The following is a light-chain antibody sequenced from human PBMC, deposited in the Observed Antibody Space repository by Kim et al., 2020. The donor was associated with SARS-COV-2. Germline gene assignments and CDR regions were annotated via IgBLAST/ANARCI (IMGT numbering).Light chain of an antibody. CDR3: QKYNSAPWT. Sequence: DIQMTQSPSSLSVSVGDRVTITCRASQGITNSLAWYQQKPGKVPQLLIYAASALQSGVPSRFSGSGSGTDFTLTISGLQPEDVATYYCQKYNSAPWTFGQGTKVDIK. J-gene: IGKJ1*01. V-gene: IGKV1-27*01. CDR2: AAS. CDR1: QGITNS.